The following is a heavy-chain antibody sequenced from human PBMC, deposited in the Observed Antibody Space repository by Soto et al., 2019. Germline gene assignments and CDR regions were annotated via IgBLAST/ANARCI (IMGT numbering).Heavy chain of an antibody. J-gene: IGHJ4*02. CDR2: ISYDGSNK. CDR1: GLTFSSYG. V-gene: IGHV3-30*18. D-gene: IGHD6-13*01. Sequence: QVQLVESGGGVVQPGRSLRLSCAASGLTFSSYGMHWVRQAPGKGLEWVAVISYDGSNKYYADSVKGRFTISRDNSKNTLYLQMNSLRAEDTAVYYCAKEEQQLVMGDFDYWGQGTLVTVSS. CDR3: AKEEQQLVMGDFDY.